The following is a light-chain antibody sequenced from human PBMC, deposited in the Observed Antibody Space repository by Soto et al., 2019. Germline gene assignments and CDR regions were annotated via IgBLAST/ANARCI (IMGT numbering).Light chain of an antibody. CDR2: YDD. V-gene: IGLV1-36*01. J-gene: IGLJ3*02. CDR1: SSNIGNNA. CDR3: AAWDDSLNGWV. Sequence: QSVLTQPPSVSEAPRQRVTISCSGGSSNIGNNAVNWYQQVPRKAPKLLIYYDDLVASGVSDRFSGSKSDTSASLAISGLQSEDEAVYYCAAWDDSLNGWVFGGGTKLTV.